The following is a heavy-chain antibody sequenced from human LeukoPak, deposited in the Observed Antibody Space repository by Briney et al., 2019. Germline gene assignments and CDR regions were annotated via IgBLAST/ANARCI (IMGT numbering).Heavy chain of an antibody. CDR2: IYYSGST. D-gene: IGHD5-12*01. V-gene: IGHV4-31*03. Sequence: SETLSLTCTVSGGSISSGGHYWSWIRQHPGKGLEWIGYIYYSGSTYYNPSLKSRVTISVDTSKNQFSLKLSSVTAADTAVYYCARDRGVIVATGYFDYWGQGTLVTVSS. CDR1: GGSISSGGHY. CDR3: ARDRGVIVATGYFDY. J-gene: IGHJ4*02.